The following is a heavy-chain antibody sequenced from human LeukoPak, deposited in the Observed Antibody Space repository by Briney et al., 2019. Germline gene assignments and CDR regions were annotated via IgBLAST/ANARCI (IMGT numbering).Heavy chain of an antibody. CDR3: ARSYYCGSGTYAPPAGL. CDR1: GFTFSIYW. CDR2: IKEDGSEK. J-gene: IGHJ4*02. Sequence: GGSLRLSCAASGFTFSIYWMSWVRQAPGKGLEWVANIKEDGSEKYYVDSVKGRFTTSRDNAKNSLYLQMNSLRVEDTAVYYCARSYYCGSGTYAPPAGLWGQGTLVTVSS. D-gene: IGHD3-10*01. V-gene: IGHV3-7*01.